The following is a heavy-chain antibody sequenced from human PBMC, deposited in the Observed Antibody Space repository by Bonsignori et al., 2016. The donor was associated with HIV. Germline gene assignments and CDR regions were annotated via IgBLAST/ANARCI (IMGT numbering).Heavy chain of an antibody. V-gene: IGHV4-34*01. CDR1: GGSFSGYY. D-gene: IGHD6-19*01. J-gene: IGHJ6*02. CDR2: INHSGST. Sequence: QVQLQQWGAGLLKPSETLSLTCAVYGGSFSGYYWSWIRQPPGKGLEWIGEINHSGSTNYNPSLKSRVTISVDTSKNQFSLKLSSVTAADTAVYYCASGSAVAGYYYYYGMDVWGQGTTVTVSS. CDR3: ASGSAVAGYYYYYGMDV.